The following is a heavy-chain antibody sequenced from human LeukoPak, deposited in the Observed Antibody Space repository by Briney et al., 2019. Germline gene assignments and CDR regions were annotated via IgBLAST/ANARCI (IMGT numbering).Heavy chain of an antibody. J-gene: IGHJ4*02. Sequence: ASVKVSCKVSGYTLTELSMHWVRQAPGKGLEWMGGFDPEDGETIYAQKFQGRVTMTEDTSTDTAYMELSSLRSEDTAVYYCATDCSGGSCYGAEFDYWGQGTLVTVSS. V-gene: IGHV1-24*01. CDR2: FDPEDGET. D-gene: IGHD2-15*01. CDR1: GYTLTELS. CDR3: ATDCSGGSCYGAEFDY.